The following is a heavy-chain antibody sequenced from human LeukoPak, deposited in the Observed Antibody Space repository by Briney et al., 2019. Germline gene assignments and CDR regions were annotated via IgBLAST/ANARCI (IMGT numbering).Heavy chain of an antibody. V-gene: IGHV4-59*01. Sequence: PGGSLRLSCAASGFTFSDYYMSWIRQPPGKGLEWIGYVYYTGSTNYNPSLKSRVTIPVDASKNQLSLELTSVTAADTAVYYCARSPVRIAAPGRAFDYWGQGTLVTVSS. D-gene: IGHD6-13*01. CDR2: VYYTGST. CDR1: GFTFSDYY. CDR3: ARSPVRIAAPGRAFDY. J-gene: IGHJ4*02.